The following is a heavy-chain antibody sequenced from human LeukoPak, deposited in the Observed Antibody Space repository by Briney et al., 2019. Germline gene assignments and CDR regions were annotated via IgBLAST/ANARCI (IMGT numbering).Heavy chain of an antibody. CDR3: ARGQPYRFGELLNY. Sequence: ASVKVSCKASGYAFTSYDINWVRQATGQGLEWMGWMNPNSGNTGYAQKFQGRVTMARNTSISTAYMELSSLRSEDTAVYYCARGQPYRFGELLNYWGQGTLVTVSS. CDR2: MNPNSGNT. CDR1: GYAFTSYD. J-gene: IGHJ4*02. V-gene: IGHV1-8*01. D-gene: IGHD3-10*01.